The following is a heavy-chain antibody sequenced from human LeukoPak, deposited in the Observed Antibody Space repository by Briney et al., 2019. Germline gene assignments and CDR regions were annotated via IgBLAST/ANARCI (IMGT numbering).Heavy chain of an antibody. CDR1: GFTFSSYS. Sequence: GSLRLSCSASGFTFSSYSMNWVRQAPGKGLEWVSSINSSSSYIYYADSVKGRFTISRDNAKNSLYLQMNSLRAEDTAVYYCARVHGSGSSSTEPQPYNWFDPWGQGTLVTVSS. CDR3: ARVHGSGSSSTEPQPYNWFDP. CDR2: INSSSSYI. D-gene: IGHD3-10*01. J-gene: IGHJ5*02. V-gene: IGHV3-21*01.